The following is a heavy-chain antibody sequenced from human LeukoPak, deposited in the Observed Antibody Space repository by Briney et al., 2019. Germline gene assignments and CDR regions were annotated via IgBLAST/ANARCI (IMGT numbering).Heavy chain of an antibody. J-gene: IGHJ4*02. CDR2: IYTSGST. Sequence: SETLSLTCTVSGGSISSGSYYWSWIRQPAGKGLEWIGRIYTSGSTNYNPSLKSRVTISVDTSKNQFSLKLSSVTAADTAVYYCARDNGGVWGQGTLVTVSS. D-gene: IGHD3-16*01. CDR1: GGSISSGSYY. CDR3: ARDNGGV. V-gene: IGHV4-61*02.